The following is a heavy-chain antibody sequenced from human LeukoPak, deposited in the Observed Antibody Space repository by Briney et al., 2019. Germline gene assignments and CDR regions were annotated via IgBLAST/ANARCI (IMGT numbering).Heavy chain of an antibody. Sequence: SETLSLTCTVSGGSLSNYYWSWIRQPPGKGLEWIGYIYYSGSTNYNPSLKSRVTISVDTSKNQFSLKLSSVTAADTAVYYCARHSDGYSSSWPDDAFDIWGQGTMVTVSS. CDR3: ARHSDGYSSSWPDDAFDI. CDR1: GGSLSNYY. D-gene: IGHD6-13*01. V-gene: IGHV4-59*08. J-gene: IGHJ3*02. CDR2: IYYSGST.